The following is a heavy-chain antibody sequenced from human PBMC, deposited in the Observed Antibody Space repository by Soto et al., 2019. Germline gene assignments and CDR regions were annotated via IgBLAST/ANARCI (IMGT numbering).Heavy chain of an antibody. Sequence: PSETLSLTCTVSGGSISSGGYYWSWIRQHPGKGLEWIGYIYYSGSTYYNPSLKSRVTISVDTSKNQFSLKLSSVTAADTAVYYCARDFGSSGNFDYWGQGTLVTVSS. J-gene: IGHJ4*02. D-gene: IGHD3-10*01. CDR2: IYYSGST. CDR1: GGSISSGGYY. CDR3: ARDFGSSGNFDY. V-gene: IGHV4-31*03.